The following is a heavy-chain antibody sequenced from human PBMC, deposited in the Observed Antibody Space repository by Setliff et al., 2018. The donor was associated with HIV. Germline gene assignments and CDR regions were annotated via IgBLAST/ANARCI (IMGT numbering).Heavy chain of an antibody. Sequence: SLKISCAASGFTFSSYWMSWVRQAPGKGLEYVAIIKEDGSEKYYVDSVKGQFTTSRDNSKNSLYLEMNSLRAEDTAVYFCAVDSRSRPTTWGQGTLVTVSS. J-gene: IGHJ5*02. V-gene: IGHV3-7*03. CDR2: IKEDGSEK. CDR1: GFTFSSYW. CDR3: AVDSRSRPTT. D-gene: IGHD5-12*01.